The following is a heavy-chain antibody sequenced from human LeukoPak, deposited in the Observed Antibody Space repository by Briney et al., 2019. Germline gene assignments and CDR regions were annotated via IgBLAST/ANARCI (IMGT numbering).Heavy chain of an antibody. D-gene: IGHD4-4*01. V-gene: IGHV3-23*01. CDR2: ISGSGGST. Sequence: GGSLRLSCAASGLTFSSYAMSWVRQAPGKGLEWVSAISGSGGSTYYADSVKGRFTISRDNSKNTLYLQMNSLRAEDTAVYYCAKHSNYLDWFDPWGQGTLVTVSS. CDR1: GLTFSSYA. CDR3: AKHSNYLDWFDP. J-gene: IGHJ5*02.